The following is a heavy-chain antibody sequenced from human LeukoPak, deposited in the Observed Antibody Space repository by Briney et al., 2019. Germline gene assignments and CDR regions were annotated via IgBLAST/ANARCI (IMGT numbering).Heavy chain of an antibody. D-gene: IGHD2-15*01. CDR1: GYSISSGYY. Sequence: SETLSLTCTVSGYSISSGYYWGWIRQPPGKGLEWIGSIYHSGSTYYNPSLKSRVTISVDTSKNRFSLKLSSVTAADTAVYYCARVATPGEHESVDYWGQGTLVTVSS. V-gene: IGHV4-38-2*02. J-gene: IGHJ4*02. CDR2: IYHSGST. CDR3: ARVATPGEHESVDY.